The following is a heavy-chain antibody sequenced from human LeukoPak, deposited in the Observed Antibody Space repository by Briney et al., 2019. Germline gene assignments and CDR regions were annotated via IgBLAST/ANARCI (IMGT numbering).Heavy chain of an antibody. J-gene: IGHJ3*02. CDR2: ISAYNGNT. CDR3: ARDPISDYGDYVAFDI. V-gene: IGHV1-18*01. Sequence: ASVKVSCKASGYTFTSYGISWVRQAPGQGLEWIGWISAYNGNTNYAQKLQGRVTMTTDTSTSTAYMELRSLRSDDTAVYYCARDPISDYGDYVAFDIWGQGTMVTASS. D-gene: IGHD4-17*01. CDR1: GYTFTSYG.